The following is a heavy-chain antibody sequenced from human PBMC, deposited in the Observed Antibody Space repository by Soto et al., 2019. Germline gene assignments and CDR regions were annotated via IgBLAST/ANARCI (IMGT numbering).Heavy chain of an antibody. Sequence: ASVKVSCKASGGTFSSCAISWVRQAPGQGLEWMGGIIPIFGTANYAQKFQGRVTITADESTSTAYMELSSLRSEDTAVYYCARGPPVVPAANYFGMDVWGQGTTVTVSS. CDR2: IIPIFGTA. CDR1: GGTFSSCA. CDR3: ARGPPVVPAANYFGMDV. D-gene: IGHD2-2*01. J-gene: IGHJ6*02. V-gene: IGHV1-69*13.